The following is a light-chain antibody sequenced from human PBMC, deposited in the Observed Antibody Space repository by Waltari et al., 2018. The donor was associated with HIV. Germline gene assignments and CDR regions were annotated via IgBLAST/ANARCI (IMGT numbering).Light chain of an antibody. J-gene: IGLJ3*02. CDR1: SSNIGNNY. V-gene: IGLV1-47*01. CDR3: ATWDDSLSGPV. CDR2: RNN. Sequence: QSVLTQPPSASGTPGQRVTISCSGSSSNIGNNYVSWYQQLPGPAPKLLIYRNNQRPSGVPDRFSGSKSDTSASLAISGLRSEDEADYFCATWDDSLSGPVFGGGTKLTVL.